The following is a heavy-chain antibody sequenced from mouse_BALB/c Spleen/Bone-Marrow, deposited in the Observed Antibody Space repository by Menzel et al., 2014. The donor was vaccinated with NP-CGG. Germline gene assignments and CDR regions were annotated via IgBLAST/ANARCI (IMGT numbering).Heavy chain of an antibody. CDR2: ISSGGSNT. Sequence: VQLQQSGGDLVKPGGSLKLSCEASGFTFSSYGMSWGRQTPGQRLEWVATISSGGSNTYYPDSVKGRFTIARDNAKNTLYLQMSSLKDEDTAMYYCARHWRYYAMDYWGQGTSVTVSS. CDR1: GFTFSSYG. CDR3: ARHWRYYAMDY. J-gene: IGHJ4*01. V-gene: IGHV5-6*01.